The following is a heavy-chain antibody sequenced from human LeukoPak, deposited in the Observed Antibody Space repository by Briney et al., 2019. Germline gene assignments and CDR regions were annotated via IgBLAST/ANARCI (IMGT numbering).Heavy chain of an antibody. CDR3: ARHRRDYDYVWGSYQRGQSFDY. J-gene: IGHJ4*02. CDR1: GYSFTSYW. D-gene: IGHD3-16*02. CDR2: IYPGDSDT. V-gene: IGHV5-51*01. Sequence: GESLKISCKGSGYSFTSYWIGRVRQMPGKGLEWMGIIYPGDSDTRYSPSFQGQVTISADKSISTAYLQWSSLKASDTAMYYCARHRRDYDYVWGSYQRGQSFDYWGQGTLVTVSS.